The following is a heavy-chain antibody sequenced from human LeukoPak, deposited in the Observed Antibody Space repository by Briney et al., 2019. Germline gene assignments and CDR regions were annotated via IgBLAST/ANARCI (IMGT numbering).Heavy chain of an antibody. J-gene: IGHJ4*02. D-gene: IGHD5-18*01. CDR3: ARDMDTAMVALDY. Sequence: SETLSLTCAVYGGSFSGYYWSWIRQPPGKGLEWIGEINHSGSTNYNPSLKSRVTISVDTSKNQFSLKLSSVTAADTAVYYCARDMDTAMVALDYWGQGTLVTVSS. CDR1: GGSFSGYY. V-gene: IGHV4-34*01. CDR2: INHSGST.